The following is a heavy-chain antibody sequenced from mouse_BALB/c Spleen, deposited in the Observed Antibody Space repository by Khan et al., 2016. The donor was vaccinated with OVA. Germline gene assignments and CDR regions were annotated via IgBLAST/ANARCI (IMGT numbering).Heavy chain of an antibody. CDR2: IYPGNSDT. D-gene: IGHD4-1*01. J-gene: IGHJ3*01. CDR3: TRRNWDVAWFAY. CDR1: GYTFTRSW. V-gene: IGHV1-5*01. Sequence: EVQLQESGTVLARPGASVKMSCKASGYTFTRSWMHWVKQRPGQGLEWIGAIYPGNSDTNYNEKSKGKAKLTAVTSTSTAYMELSSLTNEDSAVYYCTRRNWDVAWFAYWGQGTLVTVSA.